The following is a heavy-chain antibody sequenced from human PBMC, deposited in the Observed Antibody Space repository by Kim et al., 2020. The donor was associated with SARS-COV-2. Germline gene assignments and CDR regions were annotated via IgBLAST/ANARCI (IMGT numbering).Heavy chain of an antibody. V-gene: IGHV1-8*01. CDR3: ARSSSWYYYYYGMDV. Sequence: ASVKVSCKASGYTFTSYDINWVRQATGQGLEWMGWMNPNSGNTGYAQKFQGRVTMTRNTSISTAYMELSSLRSEDTAVYYCARSSSWYYYYYGMDVWGQGTTVTVSS. D-gene: IGHD6-13*01. CDR2: MNPNSGNT. CDR1: GYTFTSYD. J-gene: IGHJ6*02.